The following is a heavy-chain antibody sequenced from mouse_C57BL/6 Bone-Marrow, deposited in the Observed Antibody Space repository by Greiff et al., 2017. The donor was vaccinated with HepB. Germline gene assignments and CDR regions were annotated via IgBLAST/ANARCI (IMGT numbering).Heavy chain of an antibody. Sequence: QVQLQQPGAELVKPGASVKLSCKASGYTFTSYWMQWVKQRPGQGLEWIGMIHPNSGSTNYNEKFKSKATLTVDKSSSTAYMQLSSLTSEDSAVYYCARLGNFHYYAMDYWGQGTSVTVSS. CDR1: GYTFTSYW. V-gene: IGHV1-64*01. J-gene: IGHJ4*01. CDR3: ARLGNFHYYAMDY. CDR2: IHPNSGST. D-gene: IGHD2-1*01.